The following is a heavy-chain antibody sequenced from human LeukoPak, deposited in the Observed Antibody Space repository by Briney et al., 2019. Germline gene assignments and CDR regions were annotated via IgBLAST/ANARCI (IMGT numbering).Heavy chain of an antibody. J-gene: IGHJ5*02. V-gene: IGHV3-23*01. Sequence: PGGSLRLSCAASGFTFSSYAMSWVRQAPGKGLEWVSAISGSGGSTYYADSVKGRFTISRDNSKNTLYLQMNSLRAEDTAVYYCAKVNPPNYYDSSGYYLSWFDPWGQGTLVTVSS. CDR1: GFTFSSYA. CDR2: ISGSGGST. D-gene: IGHD3-22*01. CDR3: AKVNPPNYYDSSGYYLSWFDP.